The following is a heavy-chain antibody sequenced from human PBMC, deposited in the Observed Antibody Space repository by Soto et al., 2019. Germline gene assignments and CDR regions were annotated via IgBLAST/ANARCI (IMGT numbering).Heavy chain of an antibody. CDR3: ARDFTSSWSPGH. CDR1: GFAFSHYG. D-gene: IGHD6-13*01. V-gene: IGHV3-33*08. J-gene: IGHJ4*02. CDR2: IWYDGSNK. Sequence: GGSLRLSCAASGFAFSHYGMHWVRQAPGKGLEWVAVIWYDGSNKFYSDSVRGRFTISRDNSKNTMSLEMNSLGFEDTAVYYCARDFTSSWSPGHWGQGT.